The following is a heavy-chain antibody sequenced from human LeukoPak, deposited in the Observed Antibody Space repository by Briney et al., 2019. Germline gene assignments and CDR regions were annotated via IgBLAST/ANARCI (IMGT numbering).Heavy chain of an antibody. CDR3: ARGTDSSGYYPDAFDI. D-gene: IGHD3-22*01. J-gene: IGHJ3*02. V-gene: IGHV3-30*04. Sequence: GGSLRLSCAASGFTFSSYAMHWVRQAPGKGLEWVAVISYDGSNKYYADSVKGRFTISRDNSKNTLYLQMNSLRAEDTAVYYCARGTDSSGYYPDAFDIWGQGTMVTVSS. CDR1: GFTFSSYA. CDR2: ISYDGSNK.